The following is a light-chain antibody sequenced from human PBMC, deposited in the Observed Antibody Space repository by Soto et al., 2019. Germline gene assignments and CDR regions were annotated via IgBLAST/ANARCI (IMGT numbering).Light chain of an antibody. Sequence: DIQMTQSPSSLSASVGDRVTITCQASQDISNYLNWYQQKPGKAPKLLIYDASNLETGVPSRFSGSGSGTDFTFTISSLQPEDMATYYCQQYDNLPFSITFGQGTRLEIK. V-gene: IGKV1-33*01. CDR2: DAS. CDR3: QQYDNLPFSIT. J-gene: IGKJ5*01. CDR1: QDISNY.